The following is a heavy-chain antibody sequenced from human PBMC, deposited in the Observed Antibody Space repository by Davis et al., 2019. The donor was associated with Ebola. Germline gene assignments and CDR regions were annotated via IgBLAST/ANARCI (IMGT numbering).Heavy chain of an antibody. J-gene: IGHJ6*02. D-gene: IGHD4-17*01. CDR2: INHSGST. Sequence: SETLSLTCAVYGGSFSGYYWSWIRQPPGKGLEWIGEINHSGSTNYNPSLKSRVSISIDSSKNQFSLKLSSVTAADTAVYYCARGSYGDYSYYYGMDVWGQGTTVTVSS. V-gene: IGHV4-34*01. CDR1: GGSFSGYY. CDR3: ARGSYGDYSYYYGMDV.